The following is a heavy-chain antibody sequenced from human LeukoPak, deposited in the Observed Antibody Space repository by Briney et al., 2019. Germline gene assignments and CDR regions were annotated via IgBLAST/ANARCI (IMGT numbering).Heavy chain of an antibody. CDR2: ISSSSSYI. Sequence: PGGSLRLSCAASGFTFSSYSMNWVRQAPGKGLEWVSSISSSSSYIYYADSVKGRFTISRDNAKNSLYLQMNSLRAEDTAVYYCARAPYSLIEGATTVDYWGQGTLVTVSS. D-gene: IGHD1-26*01. CDR3: ARAPYSLIEGATTVDY. CDR1: GFTFSSYS. J-gene: IGHJ4*02. V-gene: IGHV3-21*01.